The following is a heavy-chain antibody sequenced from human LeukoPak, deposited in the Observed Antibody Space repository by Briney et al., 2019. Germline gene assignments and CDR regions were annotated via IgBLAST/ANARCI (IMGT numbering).Heavy chain of an antibody. J-gene: IGHJ4*02. D-gene: IGHD3-16*01. Sequence: SETLSLTCTVSGGSISSYYWSWIRQPAGKGLEWIGRIYSSGSTNYNPSLKSRVTMSVDTSKSQFSLNLSSVTAADTAVYYCARAPTREGGGALFDYWGQGTLVTVSS. CDR3: ARAPTREGGGALFDY. CDR2: IYSSGST. V-gene: IGHV4-4*07. CDR1: GGSISSYY.